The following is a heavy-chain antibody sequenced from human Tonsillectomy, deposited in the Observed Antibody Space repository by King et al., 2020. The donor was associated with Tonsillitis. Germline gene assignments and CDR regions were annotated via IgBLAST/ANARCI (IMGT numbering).Heavy chain of an antibody. CDR3: AKGVYMTTVPIDDAFDI. CDR1: DYTFINYG. Sequence: VQLVESGAEVKRPGASVKVSCKASDYTFINYGISWVRQAPGQGLEWMAWISAYNGNTNYAQKLQGRVTVTTDTSTSTAYMKLRSLRSDDTAVYYCAKGVYMTTVPIDDAFDIWGQGTMVTVSS. V-gene: IGHV1-18*04. J-gene: IGHJ3*02. D-gene: IGHD4-17*01. CDR2: ISAYNGNT.